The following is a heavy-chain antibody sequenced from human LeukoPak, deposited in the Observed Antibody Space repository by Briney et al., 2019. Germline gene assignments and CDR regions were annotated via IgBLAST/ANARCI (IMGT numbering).Heavy chain of an antibody. CDR3: ARRVVTWLRLGGAYYFDY. CDR2: INDSGST. Sequence: PSETLSLTCAVYGGSFSGYYWSWIRQPPGKGREWIGEINDSGSTNYNPSLKSRVTISVDTSKNQFSLKLSSVTAADTAVYYCARRVVTWLRLGGAYYFDYWGKGTMVTVSS. J-gene: IGHJ4*02. CDR1: GGSFSGYY. V-gene: IGHV4-34*01. D-gene: IGHD5-12*01.